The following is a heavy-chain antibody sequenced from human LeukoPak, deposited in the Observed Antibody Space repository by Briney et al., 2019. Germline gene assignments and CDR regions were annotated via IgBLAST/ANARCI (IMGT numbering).Heavy chain of an antibody. CDR2: IRYDGSNK. Sequence: GGSLRLSCGASGFTFSSYGMHWVRQAPDKGLEWVAFIRYDGSNKYYADSVKGRFTISRDNSKNTLYLQMNSLRAEDTAVYYCAKDTVGATACDYWGQGTLVTVS. J-gene: IGHJ4*02. D-gene: IGHD1-26*01. CDR3: AKDTVGATACDY. CDR1: GFTFSSYG. V-gene: IGHV3-30*02.